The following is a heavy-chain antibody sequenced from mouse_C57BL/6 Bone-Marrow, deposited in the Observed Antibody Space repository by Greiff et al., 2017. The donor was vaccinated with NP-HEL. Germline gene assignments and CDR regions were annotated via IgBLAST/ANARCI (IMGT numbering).Heavy chain of an antibody. CDR2: IYPRSGNT. CDR1: GYTFTSYG. D-gene: IGHD1-1*01. V-gene: IGHV1-81*01. CDR3: APYYYGRRYYFDY. J-gene: IGHJ2*01. Sequence: QVQLQQSGAELARPGASVKLSCKASGYTFTSYGISWVKQRTGQGLEWIGEIYPRSGNTYYNEKFKGKATLTADKSSSAAYMELRSLTSEDSAVYFCAPYYYGRRYYFDYWGQGTTLTVSS.